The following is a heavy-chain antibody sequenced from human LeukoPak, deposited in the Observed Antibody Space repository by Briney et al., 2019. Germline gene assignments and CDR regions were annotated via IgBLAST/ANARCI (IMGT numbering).Heavy chain of an antibody. CDR2: IYYSGST. CDR1: GGSISSYY. Sequence: SETLSLTCTVSGGSISSYYWSWIRQPPGKGLEWIGYIYYSGSTNYNPSLKSRVTISVDTSKNQFSLKLSSVTAADTAVYYCARSIVNWFDPWGQGTLVTVSS. V-gene: IGHV4-59*01. D-gene: IGHD2-15*01. CDR3: ARSIVNWFDP. J-gene: IGHJ5*02.